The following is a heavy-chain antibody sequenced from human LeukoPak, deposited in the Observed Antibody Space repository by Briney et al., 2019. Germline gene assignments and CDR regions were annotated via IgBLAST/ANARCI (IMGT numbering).Heavy chain of an antibody. CDR1: GFSFSDYW. CDR2: INSGGSST. CDR3: ARVAIAAAQGRGSFNWFDP. Sequence: GGSLRLSCAASGFSFSDYWMNWVRQAPGKGLVWVSHINSGGSSTSYADSVKGRFTISRDNAKNTLYLQMNSLRAVDTAVYYCARVAIAAAQGRGSFNWFDPWGQGTLVTVSS. D-gene: IGHD6-13*01. V-gene: IGHV3-74*01. J-gene: IGHJ5*02.